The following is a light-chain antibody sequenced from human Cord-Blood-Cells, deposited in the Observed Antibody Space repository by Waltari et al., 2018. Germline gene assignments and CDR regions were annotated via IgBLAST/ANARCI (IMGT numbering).Light chain of an antibody. CDR3: QQYGSSPLT. CDR2: CAS. V-gene: IGKV3-20*01. CDR1: QSVSSSY. J-gene: IGKJ4*01. Sequence: EIVLTQSPGPLSLSPGERATLSCRASQSVSSSYLAWYQQKPGQAPRLLIYCASSRATGIPDRFSGSGSGTDFTLTISRLEPEDFAVYYCQQYGSSPLTFGGGTKVEIK.